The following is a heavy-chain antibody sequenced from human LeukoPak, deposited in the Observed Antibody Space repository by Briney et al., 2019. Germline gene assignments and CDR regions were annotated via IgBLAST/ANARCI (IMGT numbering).Heavy chain of an antibody. V-gene: IGHV3-7*01. CDR3: ARDVYAKGLYNNYYYYMDV. J-gene: IGHJ6*03. Sequence: GGSLRLSCAASGFTFSSYWMSWVRQAPGKGLEWVANIKQDGSEKYYVDSVKGRFTISRDNAKNSLYLQMNSLRAEDTAVYYCARDVYAKGLYNNYYYYMDVWGKGTTVTVSS. D-gene: IGHD1-14*01. CDR1: GFTFSSYW. CDR2: IKQDGSEK.